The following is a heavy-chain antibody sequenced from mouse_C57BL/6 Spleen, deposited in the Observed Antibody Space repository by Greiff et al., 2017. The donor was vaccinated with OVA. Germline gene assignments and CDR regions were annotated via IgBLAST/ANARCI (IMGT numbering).Heavy chain of an antibody. CDR3: ARGGYYGNHYFDY. CDR2: ISDGGSYT. D-gene: IGHD2-1*01. J-gene: IGHJ2*01. Sequence: EVMLVESGGGLVKPGGSLKLSCAASGFTFSSYAMSWVRQTPEKRLEWVATISDGGSYTYYPDNVKGRFTISRDNAKNNLYLQMSHLKSEDTAMYYCARGGYYGNHYFDYWGQGTTLTVSS. V-gene: IGHV5-4*03. CDR1: GFTFSSYA.